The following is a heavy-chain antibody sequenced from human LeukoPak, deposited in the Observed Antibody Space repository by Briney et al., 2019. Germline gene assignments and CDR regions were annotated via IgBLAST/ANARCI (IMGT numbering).Heavy chain of an antibody. CDR3: TKDSPLILTGYSDY. D-gene: IGHD3-9*01. J-gene: IGHJ4*02. V-gene: IGHV3-30-3*01. Sequence: GRSLRLSCAASGFTFSSYAMHWVRQAPGKGLEWVAVISYDGSNKYYADSVKGRFTISRDNSKNTVYLEMKSLRAEDTAVYHCTKDSPLILTGYSDYWGQGTRVTVSS. CDR2: ISYDGSNK. CDR1: GFTFSSYA.